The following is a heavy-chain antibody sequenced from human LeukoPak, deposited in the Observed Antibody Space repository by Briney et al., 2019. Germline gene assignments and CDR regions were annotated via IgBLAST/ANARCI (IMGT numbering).Heavy chain of an antibody. J-gene: IGHJ4*02. CDR2: ISGSGGTT. V-gene: IGHV3-23*01. CDR1: EFTFSNYA. Sequence: GGSLRLSCAASEFTFSNYAVSWVRQAPGKGLEWVSSISGSGGTTYYADSVKGRFTISRDNSKNTLYLQMNSLRAEDTAVYYCAKDPYRASSGLVDYWGQGTLVTVSS. D-gene: IGHD5-12*01. CDR3: AKDPYRASSGLVDY.